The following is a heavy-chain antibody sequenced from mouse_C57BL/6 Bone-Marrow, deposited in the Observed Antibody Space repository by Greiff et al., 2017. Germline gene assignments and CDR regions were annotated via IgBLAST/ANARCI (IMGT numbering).Heavy chain of an antibody. Sequence: QVQLQQSGAELVKPGASVKISCKASGYAFSSYWMNWVKQRPGKGLEWIGQIYPGDGDTNYNGKFKGKATLTADKSSSTAYMQLSSLTSEDSAVYFCASGYYDSSYGWYFDVWGTGTTVTVSS. J-gene: IGHJ1*03. V-gene: IGHV1-80*01. D-gene: IGHD1-1*01. CDR2: IYPGDGDT. CDR1: GYAFSSYW. CDR3: ASGYYDSSYGWYFDV.